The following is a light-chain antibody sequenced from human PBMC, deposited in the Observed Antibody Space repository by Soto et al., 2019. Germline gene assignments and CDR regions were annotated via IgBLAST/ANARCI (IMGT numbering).Light chain of an antibody. CDR2: GAS. CDR3: QQYGSSPYT. J-gene: IGKJ2*01. CDR1: QSVSSSY. V-gene: IGKV3-20*01. Sequence: EIVLTQSPGTLSLSPGERATLSCRASQSVSSSYLAWYQQKPGQAPRLLIYGASSRATGIPDRFSGSGSGTDFTLTISRLEPEDWAVYYCQQYGSSPYTFGQGTKLESK.